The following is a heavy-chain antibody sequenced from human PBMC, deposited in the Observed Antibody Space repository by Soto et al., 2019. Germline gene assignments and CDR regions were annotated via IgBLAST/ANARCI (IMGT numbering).Heavy chain of an antibody. Sequence: SETLSLTCAVYGGSFSGYYWSWIRQPPGKGLEWIGEINHSGSTNYNPSLKSRVTISVDTSKNQFSLKLSSVTAADTAVYYCARGGGSSWYGINWFDPWGRGTLVTVSS. J-gene: IGHJ5*02. D-gene: IGHD6-13*01. CDR2: INHSGST. CDR1: GGSFSGYY. CDR3: ARGGGSSWYGINWFDP. V-gene: IGHV4-34*01.